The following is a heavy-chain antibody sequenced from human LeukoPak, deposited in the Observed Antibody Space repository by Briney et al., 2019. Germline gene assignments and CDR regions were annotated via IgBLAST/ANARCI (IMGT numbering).Heavy chain of an antibody. D-gene: IGHD1-26*01. Sequence: GGSLRLSCAASGFTFTTYWMTWVRQAPGKGLEWVATISGSGVMTYYADSVEGRFTVSGDHSKNTLYLQMSSLAAADTAVYYCAKDRSIGTYYTFDHWGQGTLVTVSS. CDR1: GFTFTTYW. V-gene: IGHV3-23*01. CDR3: AKDRSIGTYYTFDH. CDR2: ISGSGVMT. J-gene: IGHJ4*02.